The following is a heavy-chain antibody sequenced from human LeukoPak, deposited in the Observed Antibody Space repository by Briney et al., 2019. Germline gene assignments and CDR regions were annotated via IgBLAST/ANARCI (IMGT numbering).Heavy chain of an antibody. V-gene: IGHV3-15*01. CDR1: GFTFSTYA. CDR2: IKSKTDGGTT. Sequence: GGSLRLSCSASGFTFSTYAMHWVRQAPGKGLEWVGRIKSKTDGGTTDYAAPVKGRFTISRDDSKNTLYLQMNSLKSEDTAMYYCATDNRVAVTTLGYWGQGTLVTVSS. CDR3: ATDNRVAVTTLGY. D-gene: IGHD4-17*01. J-gene: IGHJ4*02.